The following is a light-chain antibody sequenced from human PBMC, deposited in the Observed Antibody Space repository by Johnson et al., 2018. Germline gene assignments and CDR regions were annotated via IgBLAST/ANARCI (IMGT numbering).Light chain of an antibody. Sequence: QSVLTQPPSVSAAPGQKVTISCSGSSSNIGNNYVSWYQQLPGPAPKLIIYENNKRPSGIPDRFSGSKSGTSATLGITGLQAGDEADYYCGTWDSSLSAGNVFGTGTKVTVL. CDR1: SSNIGNNY. V-gene: IGLV1-51*02. J-gene: IGLJ1*01. CDR3: GTWDSSLSAGNV. CDR2: ENN.